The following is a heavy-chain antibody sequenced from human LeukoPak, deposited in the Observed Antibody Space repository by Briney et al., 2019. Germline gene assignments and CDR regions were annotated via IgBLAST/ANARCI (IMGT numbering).Heavy chain of an antibody. CDR1: GFTFSSYA. Sequence: GGSLRLSCAASGFTFSSYAMSWVRQAPGKGLEWVSSISSSSSYIYYADSVKGRFTISRDNAKNSLYLQMNSLRAEDTAVYYCARDGPLPFGESAFDIWGQGTMVTVSS. CDR3: ARDGPLPFGESAFDI. J-gene: IGHJ3*02. CDR2: ISSSSSYI. V-gene: IGHV3-21*01. D-gene: IGHD3-10*01.